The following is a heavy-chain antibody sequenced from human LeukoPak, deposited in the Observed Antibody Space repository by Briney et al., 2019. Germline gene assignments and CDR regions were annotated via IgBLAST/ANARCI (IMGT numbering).Heavy chain of an antibody. J-gene: IGHJ1*01. CDR2: IYDSGST. CDR1: GGSISSWY. CDR3: ARETNLSGLGGGLGFHY. Sequence: SETLSLTCTVSGGSISSWYWSWLRQPPGKGLEWIGNIYDSGSTNYNPSLKSRATMSVDTSKNQVSLKLRSVPAADTAVYYCARETNLSGLGGGLGFHYWGQGTPVTVSS. V-gene: IGHV4-59*01. D-gene: IGHD3-10*01.